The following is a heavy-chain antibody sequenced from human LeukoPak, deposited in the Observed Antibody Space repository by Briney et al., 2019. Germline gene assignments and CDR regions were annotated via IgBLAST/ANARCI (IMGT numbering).Heavy chain of an antibody. J-gene: IGHJ4*02. V-gene: IGHV3-21*01. D-gene: IGHD3-10*01. Sequence: PGGSLRLSCAASGFTFSSYSMNWLRQAPGKGLEWVSSISSSSSYIYYADSVKGRFTISRDNAKNSLYLQMNSLRAEDTAVYYCARDGGSGSYYTGPHFDYWGQGTLVTVSS. CDR2: ISSSSSYI. CDR3: ARDGGSGSYYTGPHFDY. CDR1: GFTFSSYS.